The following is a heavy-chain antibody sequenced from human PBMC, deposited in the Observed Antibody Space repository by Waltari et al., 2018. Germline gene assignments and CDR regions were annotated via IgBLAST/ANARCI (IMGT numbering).Heavy chain of an antibody. CDR2: IYTSGST. Sequence: QVQLQESGPGLVKPSQTLSLTCTVSGGSIRSGSYYWSWIRQPAGKGLEWIGRIYTSGSTNYNPSLKSRVTISVDTSKNQFSLKLSSVTAADTAVYYCAITVTTPSFDYWGQGTLVTVSS. V-gene: IGHV4-61*02. J-gene: IGHJ4*02. CDR1: GGSIRSGSYY. D-gene: IGHD4-4*01. CDR3: AITVTTPSFDY.